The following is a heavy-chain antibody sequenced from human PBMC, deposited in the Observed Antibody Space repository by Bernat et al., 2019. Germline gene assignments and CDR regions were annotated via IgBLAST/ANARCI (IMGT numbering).Heavy chain of an antibody. CDR1: GGSFSGYY. D-gene: IGHD6-19*01. J-gene: IGHJ5*02. CDR3: ARRSSGGWQGWFDP. V-gene: IGHV4-34*01. CDR2: INHSGST. Sequence: QVQLQQWGAGLLKPSETLSLTCAVYGGSFSGYYWSWIRQPPGMGLEWIGEINHSGSTNYNPSLKSRVTISVDASKNQFCLKVSAVTAEDTGEYDSARRSSGGWQGWFDPWGQGTLVTVSS.